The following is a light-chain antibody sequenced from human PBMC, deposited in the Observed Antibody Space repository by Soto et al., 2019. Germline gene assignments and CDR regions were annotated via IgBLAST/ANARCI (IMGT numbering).Light chain of an antibody. CDR3: QQYNSYPWT. Sequence: EIVLTQSPATLSSFPGDRVTLSCRASQGVSSNYLAWYQQKPGQAPRLLIYGASTRATGIPVRFSGSASGTEFTLTISSLQPDDFATYYCQQYNSYPWTFGQGTKVDIK. J-gene: IGKJ1*01. CDR2: GAS. V-gene: IGKV3D-7*01. CDR1: QGVSSNY.